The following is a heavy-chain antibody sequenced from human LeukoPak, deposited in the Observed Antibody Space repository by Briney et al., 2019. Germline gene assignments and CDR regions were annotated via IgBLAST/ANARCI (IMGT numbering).Heavy chain of an antibody. J-gene: IGHJ3*02. CDR1: GGSFSGYY. CDR2: IYTSGST. Sequence: PSETLSLTCAVYGGSFSGYYWSWIRQPPGKGLEWIGRIYTSGSTNHNPSLKSRVTMSVDTSKNQFSLKLSSVTAADTAVYYCARSRRDGYNLKAWAYAFDIWGQGTMVTVSS. CDR3: ARSRRDGYNLKAWAYAFDI. D-gene: IGHD5-24*01. V-gene: IGHV4-59*10.